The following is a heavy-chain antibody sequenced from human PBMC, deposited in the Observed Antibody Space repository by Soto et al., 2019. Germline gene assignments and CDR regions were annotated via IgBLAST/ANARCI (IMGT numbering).Heavy chain of an antibody. CDR3: ARSDHCTNGVCYRYYYGMDV. J-gene: IGHJ6*02. CDR1: GGTFSSYA. V-gene: IGHV1-69*01. CDR2: IIPIFGTA. D-gene: IGHD2-8*01. Sequence: QVQLVQSGAEVKKPGSSVKVSCKASGGTFSSYAISWVRQAPGQGLEWMGGIIPIFGTANYAQKFQGRVTITADESTSTAYMELSSLRSEDTAVYYCARSDHCTNGVCYRYYYGMDVWGQGTTVTVSS.